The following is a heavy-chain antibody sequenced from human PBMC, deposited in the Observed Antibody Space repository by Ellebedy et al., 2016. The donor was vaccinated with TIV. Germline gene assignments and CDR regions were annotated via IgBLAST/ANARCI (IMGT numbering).Heavy chain of an antibody. J-gene: IGHJ6*02. Sequence: LRLXXTVSGGSISSGDYYWSWIRQPPGKGLEWIGYIYYSGSTYYNPSLKSRVTISVDTSKNQFSLKLSSVTAADTAVYYCARDRLLSYGMDVWGQGTTVTVSS. CDR1: GGSISSGDYY. CDR2: IYYSGST. CDR3: ARDRLLSYGMDV. V-gene: IGHV4-30-4*01. D-gene: IGHD2-15*01.